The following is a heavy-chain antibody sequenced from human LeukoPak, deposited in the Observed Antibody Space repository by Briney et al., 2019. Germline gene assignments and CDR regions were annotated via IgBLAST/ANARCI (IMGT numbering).Heavy chain of an antibody. CDR3: ARSGGIGAGGFDP. J-gene: IGHJ5*02. CDR2: ISYDGSNK. V-gene: IGHV3-30*03. D-gene: IGHD3-16*01. Sequence: PGGSLRLSCAASGFTFSSYGMHWVRQAPGKGLEWVAVISYDGSNKYYADSVKGRFTISRDNSKNTLYLQMNSLRAEDTALYYCARSGGIGAGGFDPWGQGTLVTVSS. CDR1: GFTFSSYG.